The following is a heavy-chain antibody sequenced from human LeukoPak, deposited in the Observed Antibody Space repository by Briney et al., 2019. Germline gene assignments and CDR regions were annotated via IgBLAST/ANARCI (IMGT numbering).Heavy chain of an antibody. D-gene: IGHD3-22*01. J-gene: IGHJ3*02. Sequence: PGGSLRLSCAASGFTFSSYAMSWVRQAPGKGLEWVSAISGSGGSTYYADSVKGRFTISRDNSKNTLYLQMNSLRAEDTAVYYCAKVSLTMIVVVCAFDIWGQGTMVTVSS. CDR2: ISGSGGST. V-gene: IGHV3-23*01. CDR3: AKVSLTMIVVVCAFDI. CDR1: GFTFSSYA.